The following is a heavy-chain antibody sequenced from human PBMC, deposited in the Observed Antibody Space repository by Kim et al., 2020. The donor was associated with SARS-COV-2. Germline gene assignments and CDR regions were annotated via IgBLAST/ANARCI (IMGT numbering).Heavy chain of an antibody. D-gene: IGHD1-20*01. Sequence: ASVKVSCKASGYIFAQFAMHWVRQAPGQSLEWMGWINAGNGDTKYSPKFQGRVTISRDTSASTAYMELGSLRSEDTAVYYCTSLGITSPGRFDPWGQGTLVTVSS. J-gene: IGHJ5*02. CDR3: TSLGITSPGRFDP. V-gene: IGHV1-3*01. CDR1: GYIFAQFA. CDR2: INAGNGDT.